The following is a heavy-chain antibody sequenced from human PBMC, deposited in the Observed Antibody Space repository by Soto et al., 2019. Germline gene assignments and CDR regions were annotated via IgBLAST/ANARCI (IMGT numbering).Heavy chain of an antibody. V-gene: IGHV2-26*01. CDR1: GFSLTTGRMG. CDR2: IFSDAER. CDR3: VRMNADSNPYYYAMDV. Sequence: SGPTLVNPTETLTLTCNVSGFSLTTGRMGVSWIRQPPGKALEWLAHIFSDAERSYSTSLQGRLTISKAGSGSQVVLTMTNMDPADTGTYFCVRMNADSNPYYYAMDVWGLGTTVTVSS. D-gene: IGHD2-21*02. J-gene: IGHJ6*02.